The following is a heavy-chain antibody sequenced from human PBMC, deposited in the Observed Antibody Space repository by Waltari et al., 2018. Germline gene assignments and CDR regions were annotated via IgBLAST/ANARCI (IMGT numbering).Heavy chain of an antibody. J-gene: IGHJ5*02. V-gene: IGHV4-39*01. CDR3: ARRSGGWFDP. CDR2: IYYSGST. Sequence: QLQLQESGPGLVKPSATLSLTCTVSGGSISSSSYSWGWVRQPPGKGLEWIGSIYYSGSTYYNPSLKSRVTISVDTSKNQFSLKLSSVTAADTAVYYCARRSGGWFDPWGQGTLVTVSS. D-gene: IGHD3-10*01. CDR1: GGSISSSSYS.